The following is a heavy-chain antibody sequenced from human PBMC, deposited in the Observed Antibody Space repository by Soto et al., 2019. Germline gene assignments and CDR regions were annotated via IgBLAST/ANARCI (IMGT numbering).Heavy chain of an antibody. CDR2: VNEDGTEK. J-gene: IGHJ4*02. D-gene: IGHD3-10*01. CDR3: AGGNIAGVTDLEN. CDR1: GFTLNSHW. Sequence: GGSLRLSCAASGFTLNSHWMSWVRQAPGKGPEWVAHVNEDGTEKYLVGSVVGRSSIPRDNAKNSLYLQMNSLRAEDTPVSYGAGGNIAGVTDLENWDQGPLVTISS. V-gene: IGHV3-7*03.